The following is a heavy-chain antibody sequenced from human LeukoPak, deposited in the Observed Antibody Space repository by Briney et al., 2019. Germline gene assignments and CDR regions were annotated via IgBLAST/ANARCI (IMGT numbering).Heavy chain of an antibody. CDR2: IYGDNGNT. V-gene: IGHV1-3*03. D-gene: IGHD2-15*01. CDR1: GYSFTSYA. Sequence: ASVKVSCKASGYSFTSYAMNWVRQAPGQRLEWMGWIYGDNGNTKYSQEFQGRVTITRDTSASTAYMELSSLRSEDMAVYYCANLVVVVAALKADAFDIWGQGTMVTVSS. CDR3: ANLVVVVAALKADAFDI. J-gene: IGHJ3*02.